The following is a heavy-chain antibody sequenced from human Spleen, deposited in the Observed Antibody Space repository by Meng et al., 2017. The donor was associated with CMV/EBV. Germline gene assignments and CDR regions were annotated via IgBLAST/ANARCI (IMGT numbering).Heavy chain of an antibody. J-gene: IGHJ4*02. V-gene: IGHV3-7*02. CDR1: GLSISDFW. D-gene: IGHD2-21*01. CDR3: RDGHYSGR. Sequence: VGSGGGLGQPGGSLRLSRAVSGLSISDFWMSWVRQAPGKGLEWVASIKGDGSEQHYVDSVKGRYPISRDNSKNSLYLQINSLRVEDTAVYYCRDGHYSGRWGQGTLVTVSS. CDR2: IKGDGSEQ.